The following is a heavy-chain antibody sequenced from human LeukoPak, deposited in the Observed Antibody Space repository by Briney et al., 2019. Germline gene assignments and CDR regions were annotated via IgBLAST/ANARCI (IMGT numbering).Heavy chain of an antibody. D-gene: IGHD6-19*01. CDR2: IYPGDSDT. J-gene: IGHJ3*02. Sequence: GESLKISCKGSGYSFTSYWIGWVRQMPGKGLEWMGIIYPGDSDTRYSPSFQGQVTISADKSISTAYLQWSSLKASDTAMYYCARRETHGSGWTSGVDDAFDIWGQGTMVTVSS. CDR3: ARRETHGSGWTSGVDDAFDI. CDR1: GYSFTSYW. V-gene: IGHV5-51*01.